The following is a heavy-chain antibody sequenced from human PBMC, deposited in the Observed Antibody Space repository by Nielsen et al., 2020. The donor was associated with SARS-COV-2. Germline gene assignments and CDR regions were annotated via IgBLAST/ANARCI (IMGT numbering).Heavy chain of an antibody. CDR2: ISHDGASR. J-gene: IGHJ4*02. V-gene: IGHV3-30-3*01. CDR3: AKDLSDELHAYSHGVGGYFDY. CDR1: GFTFIKSA. Sequence: GESLKISCAASGFTFIKSAMHWVRQAPGQGLEWVATISHDGASRDYADSAKGRLTISRDNSKSTLYLQMSSLRPEDTAVYYCAKDLSDELHAYSHGVGGYFDYWSQGSLVTVSS. D-gene: IGHD5-18*01.